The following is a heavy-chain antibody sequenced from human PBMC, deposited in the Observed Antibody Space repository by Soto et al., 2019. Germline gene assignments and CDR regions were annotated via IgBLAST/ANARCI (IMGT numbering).Heavy chain of an antibody. CDR3: AREGPAPYSYYGMDV. CDR2: ISAYNGNT. V-gene: IGHV1-18*01. Sequence: QVQLVQSGGEVKKPGASVKVSCKTSGYSFTTYGISWVRQAPGQGLEWMGWISAYNGNTNYAQKLQDRVTMTTDTPTSTANMELRSLRSDDTAVYYCAREGPAPYSYYGMDVWAKGARSPSP. J-gene: IGHJ6*02. CDR1: GYSFTTYG.